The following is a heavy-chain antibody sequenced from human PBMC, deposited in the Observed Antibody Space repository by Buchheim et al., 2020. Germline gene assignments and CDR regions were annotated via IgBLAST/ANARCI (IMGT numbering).Heavy chain of an antibody. J-gene: IGHJ6*02. Sequence: QVQLVESGGGVVQPGRSLRLSCAASGFTFSSYGMHWVRQAPGKGLEWVAVIWYDGSNKYYADSVKGRFTISRDNSKNTLYLQMNSLRAEDTAVYYCARARGSSWYAWGENYYYYGMDVWGQGTT. CDR1: GFTFSSYG. CDR2: IWYDGSNK. D-gene: IGHD6-13*01. CDR3: ARARGSSWYAWGENYYYYGMDV. V-gene: IGHV3-33*01.